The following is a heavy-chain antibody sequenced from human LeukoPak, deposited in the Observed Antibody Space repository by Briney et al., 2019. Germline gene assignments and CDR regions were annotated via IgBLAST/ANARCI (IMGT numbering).Heavy chain of an antibody. CDR1: GFTFSSYS. D-gene: IGHD5-12*01. CDR2: ISSSSSSYI. J-gene: IGHJ4*02. V-gene: IGHV3-21*01. Sequence: GGSLRLSCAASGFTFSSYSMNWVRQAPGKGLEWVSSISSSSSSYIYYADSVKGRFTISRDNAKNSLYLQMNSLRAEDTAVYYCASNSGYDGSLDYWGQGTLVTVSS. CDR3: ASNSGYDGSLDY.